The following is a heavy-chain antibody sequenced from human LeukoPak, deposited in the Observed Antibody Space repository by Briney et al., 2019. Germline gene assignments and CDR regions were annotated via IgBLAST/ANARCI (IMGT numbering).Heavy chain of an antibody. J-gene: IGHJ4*02. CDR3: ARAHSVYSSSSL. Sequence: RPSETLSLTCTVSGGSISSYYWTWIRQPPGKGLEWIGYIYYSGSTNYNPSLKSRVTMSVDTSKNQFSLKLTSVTAADTAVYYCARAHSVYSSSSLWGQGTLVTVSS. D-gene: IGHD6-6*01. CDR1: GGSISSYY. CDR2: IYYSGST. V-gene: IGHV4-59*08.